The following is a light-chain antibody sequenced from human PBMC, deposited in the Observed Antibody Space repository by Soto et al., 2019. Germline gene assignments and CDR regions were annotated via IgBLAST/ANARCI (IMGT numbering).Light chain of an antibody. CDR3: QXXXSWPYT. Sequence: EIVLTQSPATLSLSPGERVTLSCRASQSVSRSLAWYQQKPGQAPRLLIYDASNRATGIPARFSGSGSGTDFSLTISSLAPXDFAVYXXQXXXSWPYTXXQGTKLDFK. V-gene: IGKV3-11*01. CDR2: DAS. CDR1: QSVSRS. J-gene: IGKJ2*01.